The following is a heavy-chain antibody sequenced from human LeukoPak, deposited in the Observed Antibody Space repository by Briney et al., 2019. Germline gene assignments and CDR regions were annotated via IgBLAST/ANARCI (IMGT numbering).Heavy chain of an antibody. CDR2: CRNKAKSYTT. CDR1: GFIFSDYY. J-gene: IGHJ3*01. V-gene: IGHV3-72*01. D-gene: IGHD3-22*01. Sequence: GGSLRLSCAASGFIFSDYYIHWVRQAPGKGLEGVGRCRNKAKSYTTEYATSVKGRFSILRDESKKSVNLQMNSLEIEDTAVYYCTGVAYYDSRGDALDAFDFWGQGTMVSVSS. CDR3: TGVAYYDSRGDALDAFDF.